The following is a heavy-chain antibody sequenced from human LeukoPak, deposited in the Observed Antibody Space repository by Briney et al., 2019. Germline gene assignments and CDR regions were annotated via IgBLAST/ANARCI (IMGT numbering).Heavy chain of an antibody. CDR3: ARDRRYCTNGVCYNYFDY. D-gene: IGHD2-8*01. Sequence: ASVKVSCKASGYTFTGYYMHWVRQAPGQGLEWMGWINPNSGGTNYVQKFQGRVTMTRDTSISTAYMELGRLRSDDTAVYYCARDRRYCTNGVCYNYFDYWGQGTLVTVSS. CDR2: INPNSGGT. J-gene: IGHJ4*02. V-gene: IGHV1-2*02. CDR1: GYTFTGYY.